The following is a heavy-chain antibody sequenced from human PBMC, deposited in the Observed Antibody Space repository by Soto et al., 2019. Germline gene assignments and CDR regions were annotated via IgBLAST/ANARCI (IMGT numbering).Heavy chain of an antibody. Sequence: SESLSLTGSVSIASSTSYYGSWIRQSAGEGLQWIGRVYARGATNYNPSLKSRVTISGDTSKNQFSLKLTSVTAADTAVYYCARSSGDDFFYYGMDVWGHGTTVTVSS. CDR3: ARSSGDDFFYYGMDV. J-gene: IGHJ6*02. D-gene: IGHD4-17*01. CDR1: IASSTSYY. V-gene: IGHV4-59*10. CDR2: VYARGAT.